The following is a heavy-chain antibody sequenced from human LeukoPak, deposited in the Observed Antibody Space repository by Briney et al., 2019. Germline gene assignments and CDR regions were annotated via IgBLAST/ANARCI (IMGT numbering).Heavy chain of an antibody. J-gene: IGHJ4*02. CDR2: IGGSGATT. D-gene: IGHD2-15*01. CDR1: GFSFSAYG. V-gene: IGHV3-23*01. Sequence: QPGGSLRLSCAASGFSFSAYGMNWVRQAPGKGLEWVSAIGGSGATTYYADSVRGRFTISRDNSKNTMYLQMSSLRAEDTAVYYCAKIRLEESATGYWGQGTLVTVSS. CDR3: AKIRLEESATGY.